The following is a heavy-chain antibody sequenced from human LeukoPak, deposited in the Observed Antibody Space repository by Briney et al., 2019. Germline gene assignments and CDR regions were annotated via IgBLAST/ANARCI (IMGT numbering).Heavy chain of an antibody. CDR3: ARATVVTPGYYYYMDV. D-gene: IGHD4-23*01. J-gene: IGHJ6*03. Sequence: SETLSFTCTVSGGSISSYYWSWIRQPPGKGLEWIGYIYYSGSTNYNPSLKSRVTISVDTSKNQFSLKLSSVTAADTAVYYCARATVVTPGYYYYMDVWGKGTTVTVSS. CDR2: IYYSGST. CDR1: GGSISSYY. V-gene: IGHV4-59*01.